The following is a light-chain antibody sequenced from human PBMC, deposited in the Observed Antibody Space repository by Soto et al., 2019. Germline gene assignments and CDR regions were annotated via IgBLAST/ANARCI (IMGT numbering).Light chain of an antibody. CDR2: KAS. CDR1: QSIDSW. J-gene: IGKJ1*01. Sequence: DIQMTQSPSTLSASVGDSVTITCRASQSIDSWLAWYQQKPGKAPQFLIYKASSLESGVPSRFSGSESGTEFTLTISSLQPDDFAIYYCQQYSSYPWTFGQGTKVEI. V-gene: IGKV1-5*03. CDR3: QQYSSYPWT.